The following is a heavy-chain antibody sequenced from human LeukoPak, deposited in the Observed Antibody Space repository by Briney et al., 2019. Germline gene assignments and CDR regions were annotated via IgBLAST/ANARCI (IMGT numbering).Heavy chain of an antibody. D-gene: IGHD6-13*01. CDR1: GYTFTGYY. J-gene: IGHJ4*02. CDR3: ATGYSSSWTFDY. Sequence: ASVKVSCKASGYTFTGYYMHWVRQAPGQGPEWMGWINPNSGGTNYAQKFQGRVTMTRDTSISTAYMELSRLRSDDTAVYYCATGYSSSWTFDYWGQGTLVTVSS. CDR2: INPNSGGT. V-gene: IGHV1-2*02.